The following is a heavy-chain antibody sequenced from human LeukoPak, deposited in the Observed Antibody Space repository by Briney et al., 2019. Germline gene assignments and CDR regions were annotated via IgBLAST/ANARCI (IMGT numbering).Heavy chain of an antibody. D-gene: IGHD2-15*01. CDR3: AREVGYCSGGSCYSYFDY. CDR1: GGSLSSYY. CDR2: INHSGST. J-gene: IGHJ4*02. V-gene: IGHV4-34*01. Sequence: LETLSLTCAVHGGSLSSYYWSWIRQPPGKGLEWIGEINHSGSTNYNPSLKSRVTISVDTSKNQFSLKLSSVTAADTAVYYCAREVGYCSGGSCYSYFDYWGQGTLVTVSS.